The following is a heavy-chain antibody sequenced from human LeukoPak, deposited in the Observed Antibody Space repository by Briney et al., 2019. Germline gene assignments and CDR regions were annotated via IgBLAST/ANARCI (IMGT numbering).Heavy chain of an antibody. J-gene: IGHJ6*02. V-gene: IGHV3-30*04. CDR3: ASGRAGIAAAGTWVGYYYYGMDV. CDR1: GFTFSSYA. D-gene: IGHD6-13*01. CDR2: ISYDGSNK. Sequence: PGGSLRLSCAASGFTFSSYAMHWVRQAPGKGLEWVAVISYDGSNKYYADSVKGRFTISRDNSKSTLYLQMNSLRAEDTAVYYCASGRAGIAAAGTWVGYYYYGMDVWAKGPRSPSP.